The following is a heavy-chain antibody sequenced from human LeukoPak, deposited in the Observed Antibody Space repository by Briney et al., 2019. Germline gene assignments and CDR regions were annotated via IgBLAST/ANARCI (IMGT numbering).Heavy chain of an antibody. CDR2: ISWSGGST. Sequence: GGSLRLSCAASGFTFSSYAMSCVRQAPGKGREWGSAISWSGGSTYYADSVKGRFTISRDNSKNTLYLQMNSLRAEDTAVYYCAKESGYYGSGSYYSAGFFDYWGQGTLVTVSS. D-gene: IGHD3-10*01. CDR3: AKESGYYGSGSYYSAGFFDY. CDR1: GFTFSSYA. V-gene: IGHV3-23*01. J-gene: IGHJ4*02.